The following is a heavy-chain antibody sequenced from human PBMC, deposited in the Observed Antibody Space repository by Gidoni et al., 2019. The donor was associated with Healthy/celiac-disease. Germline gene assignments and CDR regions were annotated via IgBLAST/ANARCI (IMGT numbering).Heavy chain of an antibody. D-gene: IGHD3-10*01. J-gene: IGHJ4*02. CDR1: GGSISSGGYY. Sequence: QVQLQESGPGLVKPAQTLSLTCTVSGGSISSGGYYWSWIRQHPGKGLEWIGYIYYSGSTYSNPSLKSRVTISVDTSKNQFSLKLSSVTAADTAVYYCARGGGSGTSFDYWGQGTLVTVSS. CDR2: IYYSGST. CDR3: ARGGGSGTSFDY. V-gene: IGHV4-31*03.